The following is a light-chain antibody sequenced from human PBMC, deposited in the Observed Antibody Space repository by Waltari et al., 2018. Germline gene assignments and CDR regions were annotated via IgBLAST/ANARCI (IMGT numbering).Light chain of an antibody. CDR3: TSYTSSHSLV. V-gene: IGLV2-14*03. J-gene: IGLJ1*01. CDR2: DVS. CDR1: SRAGGNYNW. Sequence: QSALTQPASVSGSPGQSITISCPGTSRAGGNYNWLSWSQQHPGKAPKVVIFDVSYRPSGVSNRFSGSKSGNTASLTISGLQAEDEADYYCTSYTSSHSLVFGTGTKVTVL.